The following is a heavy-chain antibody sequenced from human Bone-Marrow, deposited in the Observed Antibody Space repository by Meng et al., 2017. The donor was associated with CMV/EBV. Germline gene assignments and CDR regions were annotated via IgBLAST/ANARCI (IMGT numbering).Heavy chain of an antibody. J-gene: IGHJ2*01. CDR2: IYPGDSDT. D-gene: IGHD3-22*01. Sequence: GGSLRLSCKGSGYIFTSYWIGWVRQMPGKGLEWLGIIYPGDSDTRYSPSFQGQVTISADKSISTAYLQWSSLKASDTAMYYCARNRYDSSGYYSIGGHWYFDLWGRGTLVSVSS. V-gene: IGHV5-51*01. CDR1: GYIFTSYW. CDR3: ARNRYDSSGYYSIGGHWYFDL.